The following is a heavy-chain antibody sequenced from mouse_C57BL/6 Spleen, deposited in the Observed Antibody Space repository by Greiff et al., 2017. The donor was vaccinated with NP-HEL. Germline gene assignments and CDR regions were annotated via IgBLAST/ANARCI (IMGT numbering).Heavy chain of an antibody. V-gene: IGHV1-42*01. D-gene: IGHD2-4*01. J-gene: IGHJ2*01. CDR3: ARWDDYDGFDY. CDR2: INPSTGGT. CDR1: GYSFTGYY. Sequence: EVQLQQSGPELVKPGASVKISCKASGYSFTGYYMNWVKQSPEKSLEWIGEINPSTGGTTYNQKFKAKATLTVDKSSSTAYMQLKSLTSEDSAVYYCARWDDYDGFDYWGQGTTLTVSS.